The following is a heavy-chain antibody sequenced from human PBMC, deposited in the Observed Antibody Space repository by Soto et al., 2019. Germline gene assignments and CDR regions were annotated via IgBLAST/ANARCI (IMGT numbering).Heavy chain of an antibody. V-gene: IGHV3-23*01. J-gene: IGHJ4*02. Sequence: EVQLLESGGGLVQPGGSLRLSCAASGFTFSSYAMSWVRQAPGKGLEWVSGIDGSGRNTYYADSVKGRFTISRDNSKNTPSVQMDSLRVEDTALYYCAKDGGSVCSGGTCYFQAPDYWGQGTLVTLSS. CDR3: AKDGGSVCSGGTCYFQAPDY. CDR1: GFTFSSYA. D-gene: IGHD2-15*01. CDR2: IDGSGRNT.